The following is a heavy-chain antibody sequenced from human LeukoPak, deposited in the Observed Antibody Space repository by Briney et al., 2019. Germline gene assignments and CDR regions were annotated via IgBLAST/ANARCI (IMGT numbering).Heavy chain of an antibody. D-gene: IGHD2-15*01. Sequence: NPSQTLSPTCAVSGGSFRSGDYSWSWIRQPPGKGLEGIGYIYHSGSPYYNPSLKRRVTISIDRSKNQLSLNLNSVTAADTAVYYCAREILSSVGYFDYWGQGILVTVSS. J-gene: IGHJ4*02. CDR2: IYHSGSP. CDR1: GGSFRSGDYS. V-gene: IGHV4-30-2*01. CDR3: AREILSSVGYFDY.